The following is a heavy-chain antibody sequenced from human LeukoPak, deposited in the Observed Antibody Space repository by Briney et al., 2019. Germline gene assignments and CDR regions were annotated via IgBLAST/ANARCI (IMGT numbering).Heavy chain of an antibody. V-gene: IGHV4-39*01. CDR2: IYYSGST. D-gene: IGHD5-12*01. CDR3: ARLPVKYGGYWAHYFDY. Sequence: PSETLSLTCTVSGGSISSSSYYWGWIRQPPGKGLEWIGSIYYSGSTYYNPSLKSRVTISVDTSKNQFSLKLSSVAAADTAVYYCARLPVKYGGYWAHYFDYWGQGTLVTVSS. CDR1: GGSISSSSYY. J-gene: IGHJ4*02.